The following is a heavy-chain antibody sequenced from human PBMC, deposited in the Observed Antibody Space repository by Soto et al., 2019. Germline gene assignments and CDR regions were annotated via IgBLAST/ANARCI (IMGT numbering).Heavy chain of an antibody. CDR3: AREMSYYFDS. V-gene: IGHV4-30-2*01. J-gene: IGHJ4*02. Sequence: QLQLQESGSGLVKPSQTLVLTCTVSGDSISRDGYSWSWIRQPPGKGLEWIGFIYHSGATYYNPSLKSRVTTSVDQSKNQFSLRLASVTAADTAVYYCAREMSYYFDSWGQGTLVTVSS. CDR1: GDSISRDGYS. CDR2: IYHSGAT.